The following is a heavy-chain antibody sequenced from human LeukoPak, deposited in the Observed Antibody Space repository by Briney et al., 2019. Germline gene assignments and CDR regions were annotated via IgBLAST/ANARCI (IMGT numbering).Heavy chain of an antibody. J-gene: IGHJ6*02. V-gene: IGHV4-59*01. D-gene: IGHD1-26*01. CDR2: IYYSGST. CDR1: GGSISSYY. Sequence: SETLSLTCTVSGGSISSYYWSWIRQPPGKGLEWIGYIYYSGSTNYNPSLKSRVTISVDTSKNQFSLKLSSVTAADTAVYYCARVGALDSGSYSDYYGMDVWGQGTTVTVSS. CDR3: ARVGALDSGSYSDYYGMDV.